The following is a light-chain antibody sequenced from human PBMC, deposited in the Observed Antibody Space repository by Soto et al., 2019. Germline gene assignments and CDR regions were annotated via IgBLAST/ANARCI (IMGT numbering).Light chain of an antibody. Sequence: QSVLTQPPSASGTPGQRVTISCSGSSSNIGSNTVNWYQQLPGTAPKLLIYSNNQRPSRIPDRFSGSKSGTTASLAIGGLQSEDEADYYCAAWDDSLNGVFGGGTKLTVL. V-gene: IGLV1-44*01. J-gene: IGLJ2*01. CDR2: SNN. CDR3: AAWDDSLNGV. CDR1: SSNIGSNT.